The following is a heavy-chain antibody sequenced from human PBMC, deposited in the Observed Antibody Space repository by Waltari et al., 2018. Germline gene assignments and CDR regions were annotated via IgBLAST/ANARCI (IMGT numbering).Heavy chain of an antibody. CDR1: GLSFTNYA. J-gene: IGHJ4*02. CDR2: ISNNGGTT. Sequence: EVQIVESGGGLVQPGGSLRLSCTASGLSFTNYAIHWVRQAPGKGREYGSGISNNGGTTYYANSVKGRLTISRDNFENTVFLQMGSLRAEDTAVYYCARGGWESSGWPFDFWGQGTLVTVSS. CDR3: ARGGWESSGWPFDF. V-gene: IGHV3-64*01. D-gene: IGHD6-19*01.